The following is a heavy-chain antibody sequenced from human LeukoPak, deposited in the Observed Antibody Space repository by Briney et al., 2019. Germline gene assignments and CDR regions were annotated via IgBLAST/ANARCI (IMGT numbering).Heavy chain of an antibody. J-gene: IGHJ4*02. D-gene: IGHD2-15*01. V-gene: IGHV4-61*02. Sequence: SETLSLTCTVSADSISSRSYCWSWIRQPAGKGLEWIGRISTSGITNYNPSLKSRVTISLDTSKNQFSLNLNSVTAADTAVYYCASGYSSGPFDYWGQGTLVTVSS. CDR2: ISTSGIT. CDR3: ASGYSSGPFDY. CDR1: ADSISSRSYC.